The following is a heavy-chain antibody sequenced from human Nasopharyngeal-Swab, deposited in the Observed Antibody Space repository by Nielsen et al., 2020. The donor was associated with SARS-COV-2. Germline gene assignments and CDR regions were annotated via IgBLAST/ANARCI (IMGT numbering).Heavy chain of an antibody. D-gene: IGHD6-19*01. CDR1: GLALSSYW. CDR3: ADISYSSIDY. Sequence: GESLKISCAASGLALSSYWMHWVRQTPGKGLVWVSRLHSDGTSTRYADSVKGRFTISRDNAKSSLYLQMNSLRAEDTAVYYCADISYSSIDYWGQGTLVTVSS. CDR2: LHSDGTST. J-gene: IGHJ4*02. V-gene: IGHV3-74*01.